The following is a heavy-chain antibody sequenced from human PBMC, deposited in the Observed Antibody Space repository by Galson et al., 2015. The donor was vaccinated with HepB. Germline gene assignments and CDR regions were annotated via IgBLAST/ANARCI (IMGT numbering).Heavy chain of an antibody. V-gene: IGHV3-33*04. CDR2: IWYDESKD. CDR3: ARYYGNYRAFDY. D-gene: IGHD4-11*01. Sequence: SLRLSCAASGNTFSSHGMHWVHQAPGKGLEWVALIWYDESKDYYADSVKGRFAVSRDNFNNILYLQMNSLRVEDSAVYYCARYYGNYRAFDYWGQGTLVAVSS. J-gene: IGHJ4*02. CDR1: GNTFSSHG.